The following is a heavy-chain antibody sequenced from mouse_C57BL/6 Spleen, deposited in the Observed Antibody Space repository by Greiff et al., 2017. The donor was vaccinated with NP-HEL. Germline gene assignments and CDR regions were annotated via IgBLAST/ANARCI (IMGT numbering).Heavy chain of an antibody. J-gene: IGHJ2*01. CDR1: GYTFTSYW. CDR2: IYPGSGST. D-gene: IGHD2-4*01. CDR3: ARMEYYDYDGYYFDY. Sequence: QVQLQQSGAELVKPGASVKMSCKASGYTFTSYWITWVKQRPGQGLEWIGDIYPGSGSTNYNEKFKSKATLTVDTSSSTAYMQLSSLTSEDSAVYYCARMEYYDYDGYYFDYWGQGTTLTVSS. V-gene: IGHV1-55*01.